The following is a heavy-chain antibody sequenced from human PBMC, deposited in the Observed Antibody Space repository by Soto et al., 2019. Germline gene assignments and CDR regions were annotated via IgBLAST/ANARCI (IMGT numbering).Heavy chain of an antibody. J-gene: IGHJ6*02. D-gene: IGHD2-8*02. V-gene: IGHV3-7*03. CDR2: MAQDGTEK. CDR1: GFTSSNYW. Sequence: EVQLVESGGGLVQPGGSLRLSCVASGFTSSNYWMTWVRQAPGKGLEWLANMAQDGTEKHYVDSVRGRFTISRDNGKNSLSLQMNSLRAEDTAMYYCSRGTDLRYCTAYSCPGLDVWGQGTTVTVSS. CDR3: SRGTDLRYCTAYSCPGLDV.